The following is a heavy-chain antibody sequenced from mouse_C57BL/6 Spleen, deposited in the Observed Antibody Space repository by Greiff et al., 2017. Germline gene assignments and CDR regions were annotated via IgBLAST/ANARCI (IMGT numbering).Heavy chain of an antibody. CDR1: GYTFTSYD. CDR3: ARRGYSNYVGYFDY. Sequence: VKLLESGPELVKPGASVKLSCKASGYTFTSYDINWVKQRPGQGLEWIGWIYPRDGSTKYNEKFKGKATLTVDTSSSTAYMELHSLTSEDSAVYFCARRGYSNYVGYFDYWGQGTTLTVSS. V-gene: IGHV1-85*01. CDR2: IYPRDGST. D-gene: IGHD2-5*01. J-gene: IGHJ2*01.